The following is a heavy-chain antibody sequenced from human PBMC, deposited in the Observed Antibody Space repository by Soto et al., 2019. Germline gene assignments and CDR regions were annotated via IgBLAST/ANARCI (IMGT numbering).Heavy chain of an antibody. CDR2: ISSSSSYI. J-gene: IGHJ3*02. V-gene: IGHV3-21*01. D-gene: IGHD2-8*01. CDR3: AREDSVLMVYAQRDAFDI. CDR1: GFTFSSYS. Sequence: GGSLRLSCAASGFTFSSYSMNWVRQAPGKGLEWVSSISSSSSYIYYADSVKGRFTISRDNAKNSLYLQMNSLRAEDTAVYYCAREDSVLMVYAQRDAFDIWGQGSMVTFSS.